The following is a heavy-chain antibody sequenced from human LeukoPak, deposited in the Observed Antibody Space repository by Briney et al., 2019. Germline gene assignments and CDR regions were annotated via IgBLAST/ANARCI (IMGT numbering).Heavy chain of an antibody. CDR3: ARRGRNSSGWQDYL. J-gene: IGHJ4*02. D-gene: IGHD6-25*01. V-gene: IGHV4-59*01. CDR1: GGSISSYY. Sequence: PSETLSLTCTVSGGSISSYYWSWIRQPPGKGLEWIANIYHTGSTNYNPSLSSRVTISIDTAKNQFSLKLTSVTAADTAVYYCARRGRNSSGWQDYLWGQGTLVTVSP. CDR2: IYHTGST.